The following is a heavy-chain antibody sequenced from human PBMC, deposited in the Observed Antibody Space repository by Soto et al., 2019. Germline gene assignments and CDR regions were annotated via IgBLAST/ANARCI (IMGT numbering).Heavy chain of an antibody. CDR3: ARALGSSGWYLGAFDI. D-gene: IGHD6-19*01. V-gene: IGHV4-30-2*01. Sequence: SETLSLTCGVSGGSIGSGAYSWTWIRQPPWKGLEWIGYIYPSGSTFYNPSLKSRVTISLDKSKNQFSLNLTSVTAADTALFFCARALGSSGWYLGAFDIWGQGXMVTVSS. J-gene: IGHJ3*02. CDR2: IYPSGST. CDR1: GGSIGSGAYS.